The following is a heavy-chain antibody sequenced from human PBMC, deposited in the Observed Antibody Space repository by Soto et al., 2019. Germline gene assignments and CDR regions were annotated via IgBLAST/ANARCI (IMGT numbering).Heavy chain of an antibody. CDR3: ARVLLGYCSSTSCYGGGGYGMDV. Sequence: GGSLRLSCAASGFTFSSYGMHWVRQAPGKGLEWVSSISSSSSYIYYADSVKGRFTISRDNAKNSLYLQMNSLRAEDTAVYYCARVLLGYCSSTSCYGGGGYGMDVWGQGTTVTVSS. V-gene: IGHV3-21*01. CDR1: GFTFSSYG. CDR2: ISSSSSYI. J-gene: IGHJ6*02. D-gene: IGHD2-2*01.